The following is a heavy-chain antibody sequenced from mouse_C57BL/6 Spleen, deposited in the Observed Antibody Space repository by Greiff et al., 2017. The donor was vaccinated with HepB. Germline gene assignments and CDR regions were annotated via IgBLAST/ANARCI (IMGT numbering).Heavy chain of an antibody. V-gene: IGHV2-9-1*01. CDR3: ARTQALDY. CDR2: IWTGGGT. J-gene: IGHJ2*01. D-gene: IGHD3-2*02. CDR1: GFSLTSYT. Sequence: VKLMESGPGLVAPSHCLSISCTVSGFSLTSYTISWVRQPPGKGLEWLGVIWTGGGTNYNSALKSRLSVSKDNSKSQVILKMNSRQTDDTARYYCARTQALDYWGQGTTLTVSS.